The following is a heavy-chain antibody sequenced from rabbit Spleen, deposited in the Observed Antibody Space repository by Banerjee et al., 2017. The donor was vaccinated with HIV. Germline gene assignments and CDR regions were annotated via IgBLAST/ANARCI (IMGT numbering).Heavy chain of an antibody. CDR1: GFSFSSNYY. CDR3: ARDTGTSFSSYGMDL. CDR2: IATGSSGFT. J-gene: IGHJ3*01. D-gene: IGHD8-1*01. Sequence: QSLEESGGGLVQPEGSLTLTCTASGFSFSSNYYMCWVRQAPGKGLEWIACIATGSSGFTYYANWAKGRFTCSKASSTTVTLQMTSLTAAGTATYFCARDTGTSFSSYGMDLWGQGTLVTVS. V-gene: IGHV1S40*01.